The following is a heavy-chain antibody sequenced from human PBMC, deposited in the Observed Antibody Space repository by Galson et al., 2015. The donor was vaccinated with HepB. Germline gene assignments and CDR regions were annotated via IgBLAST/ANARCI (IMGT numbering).Heavy chain of an antibody. CDR1: GFTFSNYA. CDR2: LSGSGSKI. Sequence: SLRLSCAASGFTFSNYAMSWVHQAPGKGLEWVSGLSGSGSKIYYADSVKGRFTISRDNSKNTLYLQMNSLRAEDTAVYYCAKDGRDFWSGYYQGGFDYWGQGTLVTVSS. D-gene: IGHD3-3*01. J-gene: IGHJ4*02. V-gene: IGHV3-23*01. CDR3: AKDGRDFWSGYYQGGFDY.